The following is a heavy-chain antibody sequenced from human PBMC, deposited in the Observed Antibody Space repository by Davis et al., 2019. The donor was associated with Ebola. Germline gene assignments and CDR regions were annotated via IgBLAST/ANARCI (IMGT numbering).Heavy chain of an antibody. D-gene: IGHD2-2*02. CDR1: GFTFSSYA. Sequence: PGGSLRLSCAASGFTFSSYAMHWVRQAPGKGLEWVAVISYDGSNKYYADSVKGRFTISRDNSKNTLYLQMNSLRAEDTAVYYCARGVVPAAIQEAFDYWGQGTLVTVSS. CDR3: ARGVVPAAIQEAFDY. J-gene: IGHJ4*02. V-gene: IGHV3-30-3*01. CDR2: ISYDGSNK.